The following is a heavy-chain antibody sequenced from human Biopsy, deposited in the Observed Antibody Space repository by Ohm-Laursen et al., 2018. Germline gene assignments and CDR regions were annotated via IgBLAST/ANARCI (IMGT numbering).Heavy chain of an antibody. Sequence: SLRLSCAASGFTFSTYWMQWVRQAPGKGLVWVSRINSNGRSTAYADSVKDRFTISRDNSNNAVFLQMNSLRAEDTAVYYCARGRGGLAPLDDWGPGTLVTVSS. J-gene: IGHJ4*02. V-gene: IGHV3-74*03. CDR1: GFTFSTYW. CDR3: ARGRGGLAPLDD. CDR2: INSNGRST.